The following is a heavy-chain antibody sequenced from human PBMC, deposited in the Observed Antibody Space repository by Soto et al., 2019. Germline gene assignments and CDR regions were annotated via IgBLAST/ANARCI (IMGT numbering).Heavy chain of an antibody. V-gene: IGHV4-30-2*01. Sequence: LSLTCAVSGGSISSGGYSWSWIRQPPGKGLEWIGYIYHSGSTYYNPSLKSRVTISVDRSKNQFSLKLSSVTAADTAVYYCARVCRAGSSMNWFDLWGQGTLVTVSS. D-gene: IGHD2-2*01. CDR1: GGSISSGGYS. CDR2: IYHSGST. CDR3: ARVCRAGSSMNWFDL. J-gene: IGHJ5*02.